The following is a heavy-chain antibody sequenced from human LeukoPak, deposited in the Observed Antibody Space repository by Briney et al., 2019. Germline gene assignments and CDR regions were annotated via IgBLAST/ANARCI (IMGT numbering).Heavy chain of an antibody. CDR2: IYTSGST. CDR1: GGSISSYY. CDR3: ASGGFGVTAAMDV. V-gene: IGHV4-4*09. D-gene: IGHD3-10*01. Sequence: PSETLSLTCTVSGGSISSYYRSWIRQPPGKGLEWIGYIYTSGSTNYNPSLKSRVTISVDTSKNQFSLKLSSVTAADTAVYYCASGGFGVTAAMDVWGKGTTVTVSS. J-gene: IGHJ6*03.